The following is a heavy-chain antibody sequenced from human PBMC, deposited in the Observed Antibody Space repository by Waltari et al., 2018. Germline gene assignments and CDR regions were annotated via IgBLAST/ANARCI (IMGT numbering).Heavy chain of an antibody. CDR1: GFTFSDHW. CDR2: INAEGTRI. V-gene: IGHV3-74*03. Sequence: EVQLVESGGGLVQPGGSLRLSCAASGFTFSDHWMHWVRQDPGNGLVWVSGINAEGTRISYADSVRGRFTVSRDNAKSTLYLQMNSLRAEDTALYYCASLYCGRDCYPRWGQGTLVTVSS. J-gene: IGHJ4*02. D-gene: IGHD2-21*01. CDR3: ASLYCGRDCYPR.